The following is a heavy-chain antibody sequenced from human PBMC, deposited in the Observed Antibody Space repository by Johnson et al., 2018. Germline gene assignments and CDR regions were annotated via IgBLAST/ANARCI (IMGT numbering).Heavy chain of an antibody. CDR1: GFTFSSYS. CDR3: ASARNYYYYMDV. J-gene: IGHJ6*03. V-gene: IGHV3-21*01. Sequence: VQLVQSGGGLVKPGGSLRLSCAASGFTFSSYSMNWVRQAPGKGLEWVSSISSSSTYIYYADSVKGRFTISRDNAKNSLYLQVNSLRAEDTAVYYCASARNYYYYMDVWGKGTTVTVSS. CDR2: ISSSSTYI. D-gene: IGHD6-6*01.